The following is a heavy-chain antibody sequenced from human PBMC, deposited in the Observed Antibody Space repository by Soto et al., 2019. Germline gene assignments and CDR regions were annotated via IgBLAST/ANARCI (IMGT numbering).Heavy chain of an antibody. CDR1: GYIFSKYW. Sequence: GESLKISCKSSGYIFSKYWIGWVRQMPGKGLEWMGIIYPGDSDTRYSPSFQGQVTISADKSITTAYLQWRSLKASDAAIYYCVVYSSSSGRHFDYWGQGTLVTVSS. CDR2: IYPGDSDT. D-gene: IGHD6-6*01. V-gene: IGHV5-51*01. CDR3: VVYSSSSGRHFDY. J-gene: IGHJ4*02.